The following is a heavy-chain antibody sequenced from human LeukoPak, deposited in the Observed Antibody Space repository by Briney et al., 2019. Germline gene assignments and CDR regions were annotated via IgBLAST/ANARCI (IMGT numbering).Heavy chain of an antibody. D-gene: IGHD3-10*01. CDR2: MNPNSGNT. V-gene: IGHV1-8*01. CDR3: ASQLLWFGELLEYYLDY. Sequence: ASVKVSCKASGYTFTSYDINWVRQATGQGLEWMGWMNPNSGNTGYAQKFQGRVTITRDTSASTAYMELSSLRSEDTAVYYCASQLLWFGELLEYYLDYWGQGTLVTVSS. J-gene: IGHJ4*02. CDR1: GYTFTSYD.